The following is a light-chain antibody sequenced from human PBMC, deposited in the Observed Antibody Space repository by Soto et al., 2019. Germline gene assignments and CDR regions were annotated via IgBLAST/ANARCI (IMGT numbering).Light chain of an antibody. CDR1: RSNIGSNS. J-gene: IGLJ2*01. CDR2: SSN. CDR3: AAWDDRLNGVV. V-gene: IGLV1-44*01. Sequence: QSVLTQPPSASGTPRQRVTISCSGSRSNIGSNSVNWYQQLPGTAPKLLMYSSNKRPTGVLDRFYGSKSGTSDSLAISGLESEDEADYYWAAWDDRLNGVVFGGGSKLTVL.